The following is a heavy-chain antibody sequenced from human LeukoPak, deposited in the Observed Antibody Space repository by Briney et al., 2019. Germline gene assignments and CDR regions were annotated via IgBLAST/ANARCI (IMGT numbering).Heavy chain of an antibody. CDR1: GFTFDDYA. CDR2: ISWNSGSI. D-gene: IGHD6-13*01. V-gene: IGHV3-9*01. J-gene: IGHJ1*01. Sequence: GGSLRPSCAASGFTFDDYAMHWVRQAPGKGLEWVSGISWNSGSIGYADSVKGRFTISRDNAKNSLYLQMNSLRAEDTAVYYCARVDSRGIATAGTSEYFQHWGQGTLATVSS. CDR3: ARVDSRGIATAGTSEYFQH.